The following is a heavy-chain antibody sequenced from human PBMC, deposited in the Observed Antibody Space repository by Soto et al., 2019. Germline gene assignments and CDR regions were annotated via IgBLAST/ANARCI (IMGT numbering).Heavy chain of an antibody. CDR3: ASRSTVVVAATEAFDY. V-gene: IGHV1-69*02. Sequence: QVQLVQSGAEVKKPGSSVKVSCKASGGTFSTYTISWVRQAPGQGLEWMGRIIPILGIANYAQKLQGRVTITADKSTSTAYMELSSLRSEATAVYYCASRSTVVVAATEAFDYWGQGTLVTVSS. CDR1: GGTFSTYT. CDR2: IIPILGIA. J-gene: IGHJ4*02. D-gene: IGHD2-15*01.